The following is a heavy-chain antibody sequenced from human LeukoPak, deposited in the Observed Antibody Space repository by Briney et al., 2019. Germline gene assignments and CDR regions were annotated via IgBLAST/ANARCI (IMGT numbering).Heavy chain of an antibody. CDR2: IIPILGIA. V-gene: IGHV1-69*04. J-gene: IGHJ5*02. Sequence: SVKVSCKASGGTFSSYAISWVRQAPGQGLEWMGRIIPILGIANYAQKFQGRVTITADKSTSTAYMELSSLRSEDTAVYYCASVILGIAVAGSFDPWGQGTLVTVSS. CDR3: ASVILGIAVAGSFDP. D-gene: IGHD6-19*01. CDR1: GGTFSSYA.